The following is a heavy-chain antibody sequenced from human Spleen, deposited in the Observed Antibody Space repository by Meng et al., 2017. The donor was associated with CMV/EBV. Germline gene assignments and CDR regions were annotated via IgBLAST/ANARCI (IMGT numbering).Heavy chain of an antibody. V-gene: IGHV4-39*07. D-gene: IGHD6-6*01. CDR2: IYYSGST. CDR1: GGSISSTTYY. CDR3: AAEPEYSSSSVDY. Sequence: SETLSLTCTVSGGSISSTTYYWGWIRQPPGKGLEWIGNIYYSGSTYYKSSLKSRVTISVDTPKNQFSLKLSSVTAADTAVYYCAAEPEYSSSSVDYWGQGTLVTVSS. J-gene: IGHJ4*02.